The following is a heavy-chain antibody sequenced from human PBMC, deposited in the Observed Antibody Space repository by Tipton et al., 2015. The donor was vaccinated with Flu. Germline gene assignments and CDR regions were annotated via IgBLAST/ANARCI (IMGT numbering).Heavy chain of an antibody. CDR2: VYFSGRA. V-gene: IGHV4-39*01. CDR3: APLINGEVTGPFDH. CDR1: DGSIISTTYY. J-gene: IGHJ4*02. Sequence: TLSLTCTVSDGSIISTTYYWGWIRQSPGESLEWIGSVYFSGRAYYNPSIQSRVAVSVDITKNQFSLTLSSVTAADTAVYYCAPLINGEVTGPFDHWGQGSLVTVSS. D-gene: IGHD2-8*02.